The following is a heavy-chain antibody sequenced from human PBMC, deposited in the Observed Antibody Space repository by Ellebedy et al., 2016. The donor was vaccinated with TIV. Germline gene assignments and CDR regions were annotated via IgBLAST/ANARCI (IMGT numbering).Heavy chain of an antibody. Sequence: GGSLRLSCAASGFSPSGYGLSWVRHVPGKGLEWLAGIDWNTGSKAHADSVKGRFTISRDNAKKSLYLEMTSLRVEDTALYHCARILLARPRLGTTKSGAFDIWGHGTRVTISS. D-gene: IGHD7-27*01. CDR1: GFSPSGYG. CDR3: ARILLARPRLGTTKSGAFDI. J-gene: IGHJ3*02. V-gene: IGHV3-20*01. CDR2: IDWNTGSK.